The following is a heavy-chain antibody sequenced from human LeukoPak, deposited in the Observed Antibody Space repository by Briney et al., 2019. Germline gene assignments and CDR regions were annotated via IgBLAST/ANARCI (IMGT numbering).Heavy chain of an antibody. CDR1: GGSISSSNYY. D-gene: IGHD2-21*01. CDR2: IYNSGNT. Sequence: SDTLSLTCTVSGGSISSSNYYWGWLRQPPGKGLEWIGTIYNSGNTYYNPSLKSRVTISVDTSKNQVSLKLTSVTAADTAVYYCARLFDYWGQGTLVTVSS. V-gene: IGHV4-39*01. J-gene: IGHJ4*02. CDR3: ARLFDY.